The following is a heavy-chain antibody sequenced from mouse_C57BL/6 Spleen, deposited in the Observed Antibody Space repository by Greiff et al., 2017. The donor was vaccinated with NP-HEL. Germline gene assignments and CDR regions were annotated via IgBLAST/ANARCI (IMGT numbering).Heavy chain of an antibody. D-gene: IGHD2-1*01. V-gene: IGHV1-69*01. CDR2: IDPSDSYT. CDR1: GYTFTSYW. Sequence: VQLQQPGAELVMPGASVKLSCKASGYTFTSYWMHWVKQRPGQGLEWIGEIDPSDSYTNYNQKFKGKSTLTVDKSSSTAYMQLSSLTSEDSAVYYCARLLDRFDYWGQGTTLTVSS. J-gene: IGHJ2*01. CDR3: ARLLDRFDY.